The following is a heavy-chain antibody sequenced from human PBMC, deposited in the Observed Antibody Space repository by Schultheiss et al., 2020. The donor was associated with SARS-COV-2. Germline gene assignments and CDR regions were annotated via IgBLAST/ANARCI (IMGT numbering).Heavy chain of an antibody. CDR3: ARHTMVRAVITPIDY. J-gene: IGHJ4*02. V-gene: IGHV4-4*07. CDR2: INRSGNT. Sequence: SETLSLTCTVSGGSVSDFQWIWIRQPAGKGLEWIGRINRSGNTNYNPSLNSRITVSTDASANQFSLKLTSVTAADTALYYCARHTMVRAVITPIDYWGQGTLVTVSS. CDR1: GGSVSDFQ. D-gene: IGHD3-10*01.